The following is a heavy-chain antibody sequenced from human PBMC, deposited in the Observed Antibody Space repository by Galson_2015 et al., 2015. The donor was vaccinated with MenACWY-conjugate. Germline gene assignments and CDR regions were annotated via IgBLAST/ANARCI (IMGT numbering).Heavy chain of an antibody. CDR1: GYTFTSYG. J-gene: IGHJ3*02. D-gene: IGHD6-19*01. CDR2: ISAYNGNI. CDR3: ARRSGWTNDAFDI. V-gene: IGHV1-18*01. Sequence: SVKVSCKASGYTFTSYGFSWVRQAPGQGPEWIGWISAYNGNINYAQKFQGRVTMTTDTSTSTAYMELRSLRSDDTAVYYCARRSGWTNDAFDIWGQGTMVTVSS.